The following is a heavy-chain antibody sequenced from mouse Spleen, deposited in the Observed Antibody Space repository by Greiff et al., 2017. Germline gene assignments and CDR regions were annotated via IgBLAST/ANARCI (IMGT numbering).Heavy chain of an antibody. CDR3: ARSRDYDVAMDY. CDR1: GYAFSSSW. J-gene: IGHJ4*01. D-gene: IGHD2-4*01. CDR2: IYPGDGGT. Sequence: QVQLKQSGPELVKPGASVKISCKASGYAFSSSWMNWVKQRPGKGLEWIGRIYPGDGGTNYNGKFKGKATLTADNSSSTAYMQLSSLTSEDSAVYFCARSRDYDVAMDYWGQGTSVTVSS. V-gene: IGHV1-82*01.